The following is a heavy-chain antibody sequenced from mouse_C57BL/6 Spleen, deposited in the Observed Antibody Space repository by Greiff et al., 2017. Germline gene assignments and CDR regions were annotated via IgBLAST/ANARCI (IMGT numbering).Heavy chain of an antibody. CDR1: GYAFSSSW. CDR2: IYPGDGDT. Sequence: VQLQQSGPELVKPGASVKISCKASGYAFSSSWMNWVKQRPGKGLEWIGRIYPGDGDTNYNGKFKGKATLTADKSSSTAYMQLSSLTSEDSAVYFCARSAYDYGGPMDYWGQGTSVTVSS. D-gene: IGHD2-4*01. J-gene: IGHJ4*01. V-gene: IGHV1-82*01. CDR3: ARSAYDYGGPMDY.